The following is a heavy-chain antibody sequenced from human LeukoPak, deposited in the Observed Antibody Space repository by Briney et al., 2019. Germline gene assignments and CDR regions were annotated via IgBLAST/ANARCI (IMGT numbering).Heavy chain of an antibody. J-gene: IGHJ4*02. V-gene: IGHV3-30*02. D-gene: IGHD3-3*01. CDR2: IRYDGSNK. Sequence: PGGSLRLSCAASGFTFSSDGMHWVRQAPGKGLEWVAFIRYDGSNKYYADSVKGRFTISRDNSKNTLYLQMNSLRAEDTAVYYCAKDRTSIFGVVIPFDYWGQGTLVTVSS. CDR3: AKDRTSIFGVVIPFDY. CDR1: GFTFSSDG.